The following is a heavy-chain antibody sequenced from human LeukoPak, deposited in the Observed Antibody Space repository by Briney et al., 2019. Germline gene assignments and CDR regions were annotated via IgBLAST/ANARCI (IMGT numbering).Heavy chain of an antibody. CDR3: ARMKFGYCCGGSCYSDYYYYYMDV. V-gene: IGHV1-18*01. CDR1: GYTFTSYG. CDR2: ISAYNGNT. D-gene: IGHD2-15*01. J-gene: IGHJ6*03. Sequence: ASVKVSCKASGYTFTSYGISWVRQAPGQGLEWMGWISAYNGNTNYAQKLQGRVTMTTDTSTSTAYMELRSLRSEDTAVYYCARMKFGYCCGGSCYSDYYYYYMDVWGKGTTVTVSS.